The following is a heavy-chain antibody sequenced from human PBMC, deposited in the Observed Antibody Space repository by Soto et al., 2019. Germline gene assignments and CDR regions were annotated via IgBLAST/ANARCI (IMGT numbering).Heavy chain of an antibody. V-gene: IGHV3-30-3*01. CDR3: ARDRITMIVVADAFDI. CDR1: GFTFSSYA. CDR2: ISYDGSNK. Sequence: VQLVESGGGLVQPGGSLRLSCAASGFTFSSYAMHWVRQAPGKGLEWVAVISYDGSNKYYADSVKGRFTISRDNSKNTLYLQMNSLRAEDTAVYYCARDRITMIVVADAFDIWGQGTMVTVSS. D-gene: IGHD3-22*01. J-gene: IGHJ3*02.